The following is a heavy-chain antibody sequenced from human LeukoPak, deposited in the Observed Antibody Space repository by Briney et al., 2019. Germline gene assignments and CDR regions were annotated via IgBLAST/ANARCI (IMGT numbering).Heavy chain of an antibody. CDR1: GYTFSSYG. CDR3: ARQAGGYSSGWYQFHFDY. J-gene: IGHJ4*02. D-gene: IGHD6-19*01. Sequence: ASVKVSYKASGYTFSSYGISWVRQAPGQGLEWMGWINSSNGKTNYAQKFQGRVTMTTDTSTSTAYMELRSLRSDDTAVYYCARQAGGYSSGWYQFHFDYWGQGTLVTVSS. V-gene: IGHV1-18*04. CDR2: INSSNGKT.